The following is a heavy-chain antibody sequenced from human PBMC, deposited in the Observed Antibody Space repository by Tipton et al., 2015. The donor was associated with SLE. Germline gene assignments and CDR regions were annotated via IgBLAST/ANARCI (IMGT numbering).Heavy chain of an antibody. CDR1: GLTFSSYA. J-gene: IGHJ1*01. D-gene: IGHD3-22*01. CDR3: ARVPYVYDSRTSIY. Sequence: SLRLSCAASGLTFSSYAMSWIRQAPEKGLEWVSGIVGSGSGDITYYADSVKGRFSISRDNSNNTLFLQMNSLRAEDTAVYYCARVPYVYDSRTSIYWGQGSLVTVSS. V-gene: IGHV3-23*01. CDR2: IVGSGSGDIT.